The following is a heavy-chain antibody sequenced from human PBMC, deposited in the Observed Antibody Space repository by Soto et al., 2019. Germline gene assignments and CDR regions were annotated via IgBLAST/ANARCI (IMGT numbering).Heavy chain of an antibody. CDR3: ARDGGFGELKY. Sequence: QVQLVQSGAELKKPGSSVKVSCKASGDTFSGYPINWVRQAPGEGLECMGRIIPVFGTTNDAQRFEGRVTFTADESTNTAYMELRGLLSEDTAVYYCARDGGFGELKYWGPGTLVTVS. D-gene: IGHD3-10*01. J-gene: IGHJ4*02. V-gene: IGHV1-69*18. CDR1: GDTFSGYP. CDR2: IIPVFGTT.